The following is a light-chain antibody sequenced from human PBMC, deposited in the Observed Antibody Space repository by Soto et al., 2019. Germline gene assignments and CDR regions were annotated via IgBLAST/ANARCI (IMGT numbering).Light chain of an antibody. CDR2: SAS. V-gene: IGKV3-15*01. Sequence: EIVMTQSPATLSVSPGQRVTLSCRASQSISSNLAWYQQKPGQPPRLLFYSASARATGTSARFSASESGTEFSLTISSLQSEDVAIYYCQQYHDWPPLTFGGWTKVQIK. J-gene: IGKJ4*01. CDR3: QQYHDWPPLT. CDR1: QSISSN.